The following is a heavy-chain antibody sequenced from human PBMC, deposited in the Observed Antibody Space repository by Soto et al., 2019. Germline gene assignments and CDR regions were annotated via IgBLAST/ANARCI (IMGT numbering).Heavy chain of an antibody. D-gene: IGHD3-10*01. CDR3: ARERRVRGGWFDP. CDR1: GFTFSSYS. V-gene: IGHV3-48*01. CDR2: ISSSSSTI. Sequence: HPGGSLRLSCAASGFTFSSYSMNWVRQAPGKGLEWVSYISSSSSTIYYADSVKGRFTISRDNAKNSLYLQMNSLRAEDTAVYYCARERRVRGGWFDPWGQGTLVTVSS. J-gene: IGHJ5*02.